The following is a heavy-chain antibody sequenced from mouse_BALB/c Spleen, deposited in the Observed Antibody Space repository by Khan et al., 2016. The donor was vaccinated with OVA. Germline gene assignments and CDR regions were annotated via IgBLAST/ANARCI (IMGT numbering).Heavy chain of an antibody. CDR3: TRGGFGGFAY. CDR2: INPGSGGT. CDR1: GYAFTNYL. Sequence: QVQLKQSGAELVRPGTSVKVSCKASGYAFTNYLIEWVKQRPGQGLEWIGVINPGSGGTNYNEKFKGKATLTAAKSSSTAYMKLSSLTSDVSAVYFCTRGGFGGFAYWGQGTLVTVSA. J-gene: IGHJ3*01. V-gene: IGHV1-54*01. D-gene: IGHD3-1*01.